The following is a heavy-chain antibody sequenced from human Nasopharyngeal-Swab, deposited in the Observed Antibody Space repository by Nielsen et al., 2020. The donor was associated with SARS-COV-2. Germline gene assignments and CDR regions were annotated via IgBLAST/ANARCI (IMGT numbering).Heavy chain of an antibody. D-gene: IGHD6-13*01. J-gene: IGHJ6*02. V-gene: IGHV3-15*01. CDR3: TTDVDSSSWHYYYYGMDV. Sequence: VRQAPGNGLEWVGRIKSKTDGGTTDYAAPVKGRFTISRDDSKNTLYLQMNSLKTEDTAVYYCTTDVDSSSWHYYYYGMDVWGQGTTVTVSS. CDR2: IKSKTDGGTT.